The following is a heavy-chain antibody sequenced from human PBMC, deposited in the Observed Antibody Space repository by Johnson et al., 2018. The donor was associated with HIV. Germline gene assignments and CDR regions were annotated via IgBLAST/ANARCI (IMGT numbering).Heavy chain of an antibody. D-gene: IGHD6-13*01. V-gene: IGHV3-23*04. CDR1: GFTFSSYA. Sequence: VQLVESGGGLVQPGGSLRLSCAASGFTFSSYAMSWVRQAPGKGLEWVSDISGSGGSTYYADSVKGRFTISRDNSKKTLYLQMNSLGAEDTAVYYCAKDRVAAAVPGFDAFDIWGQGTMVTVSS. CDR3: AKDRVAAAVPGFDAFDI. J-gene: IGHJ3*02. CDR2: ISGSGGST.